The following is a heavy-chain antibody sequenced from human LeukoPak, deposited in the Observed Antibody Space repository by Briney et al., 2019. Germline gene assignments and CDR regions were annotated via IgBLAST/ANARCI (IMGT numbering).Heavy chain of an antibody. CDR3: ARDGVVVPAAIFDYYYMDV. CDR2: ISSSSSSI. J-gene: IGHJ6*03. CDR1: GFTFSSYS. D-gene: IGHD2-2*02. V-gene: IGHV3-48*01. Sequence: PGGSLRLSCAASGFTFSSYSMNWVRQAPGKGLEWVSYISSSSSSIYYADSVKGRFTISRDNAKNSLYLQMNSLRAEDTAVYYCARDGVVVPAAIFDYYYMDVWGKGTTVTVPS.